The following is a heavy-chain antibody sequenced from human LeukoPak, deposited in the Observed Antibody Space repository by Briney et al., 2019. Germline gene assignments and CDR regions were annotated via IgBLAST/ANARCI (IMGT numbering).Heavy chain of an antibody. D-gene: IGHD2-21*01. CDR1: GFTFTTYS. CDR2: ISKSSTYI. V-gene: IGHV3-21*01. J-gene: IGHJ4*02. CDR3: ATDMVGYCGDVTCYSEAY. Sequence: GGSLRLSCAASGFTFTTYSMNWVRQAPGKGLEWVSSISKSSTYIYYADSVKGRFTISRDNVKNSLYLQMNSLRVEDTAVYYCATDMVGYCGDVTCYSEAYWGQGTLVTVSS.